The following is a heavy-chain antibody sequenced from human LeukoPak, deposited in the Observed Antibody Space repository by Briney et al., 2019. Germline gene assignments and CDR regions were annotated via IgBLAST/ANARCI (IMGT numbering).Heavy chain of an antibody. CDR2: YPGDSDT. CDR3: ARPIGPYYYDSSGYGAFDI. D-gene: IGHD3-22*01. J-gene: IGHJ3*02. Sequence: HGESLKISCKGSGYSFTTYWIGWVRQMPGKGLEWMGIYPGDSDTRYSPSFQGQVTISADKSISTAYLQWSSLKASDTAMYYCARPIGPYYYDSSGYGAFDIWGQGTMVTVSS. V-gene: IGHV5-51*01. CDR1: GYSFTTYW.